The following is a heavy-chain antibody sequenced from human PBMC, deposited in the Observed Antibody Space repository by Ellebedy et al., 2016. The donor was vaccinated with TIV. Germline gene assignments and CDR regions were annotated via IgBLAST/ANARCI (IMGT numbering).Heavy chain of an antibody. CDR1: GFTFSSYR. Sequence: GGSLRLSCAASGFTFSSYRMTWARQAPGKGLEWISAISSGSSYIHYVDSVKGRFTISRDDAKNSLLLQMNRLRAEDTAIYYCAREVVGIGWSEADLWGLGTLVTVSS. V-gene: IGHV3-21*01. J-gene: IGHJ5*02. CDR3: AREVVGIGWSEADL. CDR2: ISSGSSYI. D-gene: IGHD2-15*01.